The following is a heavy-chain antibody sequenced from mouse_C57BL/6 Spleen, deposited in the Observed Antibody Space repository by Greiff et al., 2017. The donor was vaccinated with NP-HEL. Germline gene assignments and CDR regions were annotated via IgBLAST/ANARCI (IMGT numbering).Heavy chain of an antibody. CDR3: ARDLGDYDGTWFAY. CDR1: GFTFSSYA. V-gene: IGHV5-4*01. CDR2: ISDGGSYT. J-gene: IGHJ3*01. Sequence: EVKLVESGGGLVKPGGSLKLSCAASGFTFSSYAMPWVRQTPEKRLEWVATISDGGSYTYYPDNVKGRFTISRDNAKNNLYMQMSQLKSEDTAMYYCARDLGDYDGTWFAYWGQGTLVTVSS. D-gene: IGHD2-4*01.